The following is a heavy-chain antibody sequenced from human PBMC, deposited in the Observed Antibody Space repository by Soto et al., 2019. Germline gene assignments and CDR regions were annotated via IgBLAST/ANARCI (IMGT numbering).Heavy chain of an antibody. CDR3: ARGGDDVVVPAAPTWFDP. V-gene: IGHV1-8*01. CDR2: MNPNSGNT. Sequence: QVQLVQSGAEVKKPGASVKVSCKASGYTFTSYDINWVRQATGQGLEWMGWMNPNSGNTGYVQKFQGRVTMTRNTSISTAYMELSSLRSEDTAVYYCARGGDDVVVPAAPTWFDPWGQGTLVTVSS. CDR1: GYTFTSYD. J-gene: IGHJ5*02. D-gene: IGHD2-2*01.